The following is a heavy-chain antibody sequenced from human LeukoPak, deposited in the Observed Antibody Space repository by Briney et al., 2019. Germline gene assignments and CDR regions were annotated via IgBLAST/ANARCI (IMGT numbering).Heavy chain of an antibody. V-gene: IGHV3-21*01. CDR1: GFTFSSYS. D-gene: IGHD4-17*01. J-gene: IGHJ4*02. CDR2: ISSSSSYI. Sequence: GGSLRLSCAASGFTFSSYSMNWVRQAPGNGLEWVSSISSSSSYIYYADSVKGRFTISRDNAKNSLYLQMNSLRAEDTAVYYCAREHYGDGYFDYWGQGTLVTVSS. CDR3: AREHYGDGYFDY.